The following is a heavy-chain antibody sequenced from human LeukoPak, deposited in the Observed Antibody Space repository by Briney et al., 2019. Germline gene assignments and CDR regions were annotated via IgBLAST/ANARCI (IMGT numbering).Heavy chain of an antibody. V-gene: IGHV3-74*01. D-gene: IGHD4-17*01. Sequence: GGSLRLSCTASGFTFSNYWMHWVRQAPGKGLVWVSRINSDGSSTTYADSVKGRFTISRDNAKNTVYLQMNSLRAEDTAVYYCAKVRYGDYVFDYWGQGTLVTVSS. CDR2: INSDGSST. CDR1: GFTFSNYW. J-gene: IGHJ4*02. CDR3: AKVRYGDYVFDY.